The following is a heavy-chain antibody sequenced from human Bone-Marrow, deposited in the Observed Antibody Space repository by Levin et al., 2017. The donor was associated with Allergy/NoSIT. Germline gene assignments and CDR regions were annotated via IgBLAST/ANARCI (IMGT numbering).Heavy chain of an antibody. CDR1: GFTFSDFS. D-gene: IGHD2-15*01. V-gene: IGHV3-21*01. Sequence: KTGGSLRLSCAASGFTFSDFSMNWVRQAPGKGLEWVSSISGSSSYIYYADSVKGRFTISRDNAKNSLWLQMNTLRAQDTAVYYCAAYMATYCSGASCQRRFDSWGQGTLVTVSS. J-gene: IGHJ4*02. CDR3: AAYMATYCSGASCQRRFDS. CDR2: ISGSSSYI.